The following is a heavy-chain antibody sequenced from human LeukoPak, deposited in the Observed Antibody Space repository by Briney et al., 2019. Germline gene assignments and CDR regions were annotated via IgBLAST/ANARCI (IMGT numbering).Heavy chain of an antibody. J-gene: IGHJ3*02. CDR3: AKDPHAGAFDI. CDR1: RITFSSYA. Sequence: GGSLRLSCAASRITFSSYAMSWVRQAPGKGLEWVSAISGSGGRTYYADSVKGRFTISRDNSKNTLYLQMNSLRAEDTAVYYCAKDPHAGAFDIWGQGTMVTVSS. V-gene: IGHV3-23*01. CDR2: ISGSGGRT. D-gene: IGHD3-10*01.